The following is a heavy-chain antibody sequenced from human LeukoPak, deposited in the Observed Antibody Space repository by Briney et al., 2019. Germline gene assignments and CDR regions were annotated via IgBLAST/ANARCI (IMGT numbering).Heavy chain of an antibody. J-gene: IGHJ4*02. CDR3: ATYHYDILTGYPFDY. CDR2: IYYSGST. Sequence: SQTLSLTCTVSGGSISSGSYYWSWIRQPAGKGLEWIGRIYYSGSTYYNPSLKSRVTISVDTSKNQFSLKLSSVTAADTAVYYCATYHYDILTGYPFDYWGQGTLVTVSS. CDR1: GGSISSGSYY. V-gene: IGHV4-61*02. D-gene: IGHD3-9*01.